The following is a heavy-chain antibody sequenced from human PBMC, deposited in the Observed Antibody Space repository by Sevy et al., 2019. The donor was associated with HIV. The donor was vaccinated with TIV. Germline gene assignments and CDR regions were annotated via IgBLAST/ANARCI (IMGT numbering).Heavy chain of an antibody. CDR3: ARGGFRGVKGLAFDY. CDR1: GFTFSIYN. D-gene: IGHD2-8*02. J-gene: IGHJ4*02. CDR2: ISGSGGSV. Sequence: GGSLRLSCAASGFTFSIYNMNWVRQASGAGLEWVSSISGSGGSVYYADSVKGRFTISRDNARNSLYLQINSLTAEDTVLYYWARGGFRGVKGLAFDYWGQGNLVTVSS. V-gene: IGHV3-21*01.